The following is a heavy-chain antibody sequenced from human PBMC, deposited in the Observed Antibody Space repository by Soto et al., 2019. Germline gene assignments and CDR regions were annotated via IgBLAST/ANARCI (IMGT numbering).Heavy chain of an antibody. V-gene: IGHV3-21*01. D-gene: IGHD3-3*01. Sequence: EVQLVESGGGPVKPGGSLRLSCAASGFTFSSYSMNWVRQAPGKGLEWVSSISSSSSYIYYADSVKGRFTISRDNAKNSLYLQMNSLRAEDTAVYYCARDIGIGGYYRLGDYYYGMDVWGQGTTVTVSS. CDR1: GFTFSSYS. CDR2: ISSSSSYI. J-gene: IGHJ6*02. CDR3: ARDIGIGGYYRLGDYYYGMDV.